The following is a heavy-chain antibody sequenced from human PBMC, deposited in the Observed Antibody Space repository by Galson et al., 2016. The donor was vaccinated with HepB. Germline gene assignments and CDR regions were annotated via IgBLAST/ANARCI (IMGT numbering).Heavy chain of an antibody. D-gene: IGHD1-26*01. V-gene: IGHV3-74*01. CDR1: GLTFKDAW. J-gene: IGHJ6*02. Sequence: SLRLSCAVSGLTFKDAWMSWVRQAPGKGLVWVSRMNSDGVRTSHADSVAGRFTISRDNAKNTLYLQMNSLRVEDTAVYFCARGGYSDTWYDYYGMDVWGQGTTVTVSS. CDR2: MNSDGVRT. CDR3: ARGGYSDTWYDYYGMDV.